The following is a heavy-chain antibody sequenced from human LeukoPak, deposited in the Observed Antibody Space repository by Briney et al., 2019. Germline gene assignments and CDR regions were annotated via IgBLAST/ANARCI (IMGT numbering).Heavy chain of an antibody. J-gene: IGHJ3*02. CDR3: VRDGASWGGDAFDI. V-gene: IGHV3-21*01. Sequence: GGSLRLSCAASGFTFSCYSMNWVRQAPGKGLEWVSSISSSSSYIYYADSVKGRFTISRDNAKNSLYLQMNSLRPEDTAVYYCVRDGASWGGDAFDIWGQGTMVTVSS. CDR1: GFTFSCYS. D-gene: IGHD3-10*01. CDR2: ISSSSSYI.